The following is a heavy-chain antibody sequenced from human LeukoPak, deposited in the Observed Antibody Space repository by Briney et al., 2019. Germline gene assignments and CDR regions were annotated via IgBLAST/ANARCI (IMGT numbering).Heavy chain of an antibody. J-gene: IGHJ5*02. D-gene: IGHD6-19*01. CDR2: ISYDGSNK. CDR1: GFTFSSYA. Sequence: GGSLRLSCAASGFTFSSYAMHWVRQAPGKGLEWVAVISYDGSNKYYADSVKGRFTISRDNSKNTLYLQMSSLRAEDTAIYYCAREKWCSSSAGGFGPWGQGTLVTVSS. V-gene: IGHV3-30-3*01. CDR3: AREKWCSSSAGGFGP.